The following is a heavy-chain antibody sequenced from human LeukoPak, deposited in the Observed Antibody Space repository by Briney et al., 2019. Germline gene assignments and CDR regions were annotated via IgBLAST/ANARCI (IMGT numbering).Heavy chain of an antibody. J-gene: IGHJ4*02. D-gene: IGHD6-19*01. CDR2: IYYSGST. V-gene: IGHV4-59*01. CDR3: ARAGRASGWYYFDY. Sequence: PSETLSLTCTVSGGSISSYYWSWIRQPPGKGLEWIGYIYYSGSTNYNPSPKSRVTISVDTSKNQFSLKLSSVTAADTAVYYCARAGRASGWYYFDYWGQGTLVTVSS. CDR1: GGSISSYY.